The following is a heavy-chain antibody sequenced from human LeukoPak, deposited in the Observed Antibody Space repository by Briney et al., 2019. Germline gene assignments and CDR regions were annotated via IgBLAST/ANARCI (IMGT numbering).Heavy chain of an antibody. CDR2: IYPGDSDT. Sequence: KPGESLRISCKGSGYSFTSYWIGWVRQMPGKGLEWMGIIYPGDSDTRYSPSFQGQVTISADKSISTAYPQWSSLKASDTAMYYCASRSYATTVTIWGVPNWFDPWGQGTLVTVSS. CDR1: GYSFTSYW. J-gene: IGHJ5*02. V-gene: IGHV5-51*01. CDR3: ASRSYATTVTIWGVPNWFDP. D-gene: IGHD4-17*01.